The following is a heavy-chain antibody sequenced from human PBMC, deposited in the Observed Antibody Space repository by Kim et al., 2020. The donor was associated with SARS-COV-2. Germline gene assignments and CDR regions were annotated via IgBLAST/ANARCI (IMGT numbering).Heavy chain of an antibody. J-gene: IGHJ4*02. Sequence: ASVKVSCKASGYTFSNYAIHWVRQAPGQRLECMGWIIGGNGNTYYSPKFQGRVTFTRDTSATTAYMELSSLRSEDTAIYYCARGVGPGLGFWGQGTLVTVSS. CDR3: ARGVGPGLGF. V-gene: IGHV1-3*01. CDR2: IIGGNGNT. CDR1: GYTFSNYA. D-gene: IGHD3-16*01.